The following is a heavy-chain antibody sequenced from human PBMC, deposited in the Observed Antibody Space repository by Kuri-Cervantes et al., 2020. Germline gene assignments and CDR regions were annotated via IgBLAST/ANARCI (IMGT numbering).Heavy chain of an antibody. CDR1: GYSISSGYY. V-gene: IGHV4-38-2*02. CDR2: IYHSGST. Sequence: SETLSLTCTVSGYSISSGYYWGWIRQPPGKGLERIGSIYHSGSTYYNPSLKSRVTISVDTSKNQFSLKLSSVTAADTAVYYCARVADGYYNGYYFDFWGQGTLVTVSS. CDR3: ARVADGYYNGYYFDF. D-gene: IGHD5-24*01. J-gene: IGHJ4*02.